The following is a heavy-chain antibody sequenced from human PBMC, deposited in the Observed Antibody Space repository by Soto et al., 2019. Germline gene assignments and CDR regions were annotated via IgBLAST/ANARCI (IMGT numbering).Heavy chain of an antibody. V-gene: IGHV1-2*02. CDR1: GYPFTGYY. J-gene: IGHJ6*02. CDR2: INPNSGGT. CDR3: AREAGYRSGPTGLYYYYYGMDV. Sequence: GSVKVSCKASGYPFTGYYMHWVRQAPGQGLEWIGWINPNSGGTNYAQKFQGRVTMTRDTSISTAYMDLSRLRSDDTAVYYCAREAGYRSGPTGLYYYYYGMDVWGQGTTVTVSS. D-gene: IGHD6-19*01.